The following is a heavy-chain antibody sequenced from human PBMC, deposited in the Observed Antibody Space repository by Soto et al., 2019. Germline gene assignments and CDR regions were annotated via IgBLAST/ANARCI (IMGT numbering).Heavy chain of an antibody. CDR2: IIPILGIA. Sequence: QVQLVQSGAEVKKPGSSVKVSCKASGGTFSSYTISWVRQAPGQGLEWMGRIIPILGIANYAQKFQGRVTITGDKSTSTAYMELSSLRSEDTAVYYCARDGDGYNFDYWGQGTLVTVSS. D-gene: IGHD5-12*01. CDR3: ARDGDGYNFDY. J-gene: IGHJ4*02. V-gene: IGHV1-69*08. CDR1: GGTFSSYT.